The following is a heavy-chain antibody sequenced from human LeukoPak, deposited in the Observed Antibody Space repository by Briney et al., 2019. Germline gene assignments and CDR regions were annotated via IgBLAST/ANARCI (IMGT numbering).Heavy chain of an antibody. J-gene: IGHJ4*02. CDR2: ISGSGGST. V-gene: IGHV3-23*01. Sequence: GGSLRLSCAASGFTFSSYAMSWVRQAPGKGLEWVSAISGSGGSTYYADSVKGRFTISRDNSKNTLYLQMNSLRAEDTAVYYCAKDLRWELLNIGCYFDYWGQGTLVTVSS. D-gene: IGHD1-26*01. CDR1: GFTFSSYA. CDR3: AKDLRWELLNIGCYFDY.